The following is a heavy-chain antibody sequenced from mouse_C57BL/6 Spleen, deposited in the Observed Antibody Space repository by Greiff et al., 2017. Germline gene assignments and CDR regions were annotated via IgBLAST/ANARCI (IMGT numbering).Heavy chain of an antibody. Sequence: QLQLKQSGAELVKPGASVKLSCKASGYTFTSYWMHWVKQRPGQGLEWIGMIHPNSGSTNYNEKFKSKATLTVDKSSSTAYMQLSSLTSEDSAVYYCAVYAMDYWGQGTSVTVSS. V-gene: IGHV1-64*01. CDR1: GYTFTSYW. J-gene: IGHJ4*01. CDR3: AVYAMDY. CDR2: IHPNSGST.